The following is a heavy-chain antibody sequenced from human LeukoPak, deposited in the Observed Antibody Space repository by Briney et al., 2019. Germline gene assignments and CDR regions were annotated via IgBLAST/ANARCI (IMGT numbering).Heavy chain of an antibody. CDR1: GGSISSYY. D-gene: IGHD2-15*01. J-gene: IGHJ6*02. CDR3: ARSGFQYYHGMDV. Sequence: SETLSLTCTVSGGSISSYYWSWLRQSPGKGLEWIGYIYYSGNTKDNPSLRGRITKSADMSKNQISLKLSFVTAADTAVYYCARSGFQYYHGMDVWGQGITVTVSS. V-gene: IGHV4-59*08. CDR2: IYYSGNT.